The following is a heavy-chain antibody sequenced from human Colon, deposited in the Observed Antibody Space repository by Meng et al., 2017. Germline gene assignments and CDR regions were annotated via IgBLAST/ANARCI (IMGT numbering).Heavy chain of an antibody. J-gene: IGHJ4*02. Sequence: GESLKISCAASGFTVSSNYMSWVRQAPGKGLEWVSVIYSGGSTYYADSVKGRFTISRDNSKNTLYLQMNSLRAEDTAVYYCARVRPYSYSSGGYVGFDYWGQGTMVTVSS. CDR1: GFTVSSNY. CDR3: ARVRPYSYSSGGYVGFDY. CDR2: IYSGGST. V-gene: IGHV3-53*01. D-gene: IGHD6-19*01.